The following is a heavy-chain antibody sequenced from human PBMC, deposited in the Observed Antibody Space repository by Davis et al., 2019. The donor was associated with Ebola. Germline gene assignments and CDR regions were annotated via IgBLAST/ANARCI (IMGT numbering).Heavy chain of an antibody. V-gene: IGHV3-23*01. D-gene: IGHD5-24*01. CDR3: AKLFEIWPTGHFDY. J-gene: IGHJ4*02. CDR1: GFPFSSYA. CDR2: ISGSADGYKT. Sequence: GESLKISCAASGFPFSSYAMTWVRQAPGKGLEWVSVISGSADGYKTYYADSVKGRFTISRDNSRDTLYLQMNSLRAEDTAVYYCAKLFEIWPTGHFDYWGQGTLVTVSS.